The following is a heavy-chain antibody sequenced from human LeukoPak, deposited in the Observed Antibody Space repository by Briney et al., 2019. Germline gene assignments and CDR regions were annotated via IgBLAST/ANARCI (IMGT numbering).Heavy chain of an antibody. CDR1: GGSMSSHF. V-gene: IGHV4-59*11. J-gene: IGHJ4*02. CDR3: ARVKGSVTYCSFDY. D-gene: IGHD3-10*01. Sequence: SETLSLTCTVSGGSMSSHFWTWIRQPPGQGLDWIGNIHYSGSTNYSPSLESRVTMSVDTSKNQFSLKLSSVTAADTAVYYCARVKGSVTYCSFDYWGQGALVTVSS. CDR2: IHYSGST.